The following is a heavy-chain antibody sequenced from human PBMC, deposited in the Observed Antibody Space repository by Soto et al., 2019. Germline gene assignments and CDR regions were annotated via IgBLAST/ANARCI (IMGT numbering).Heavy chain of an antibody. CDR1: GFTFSSYW. CDR2: IKQDGSEK. CDR3: ARDLYYYDSSGYYYQLFDY. D-gene: IGHD3-22*01. Sequence: PGGSLRLSCAASGFTFSSYWMSWVRQAPGKGLEWVANIKQDGSEKYYVDSVKGRFTISRDNAKNSLYLQMNSLRAEDTAVYYCARDLYYYDSSGYYYQLFDYWGQGTLVTVSS. J-gene: IGHJ4*02. V-gene: IGHV3-7*05.